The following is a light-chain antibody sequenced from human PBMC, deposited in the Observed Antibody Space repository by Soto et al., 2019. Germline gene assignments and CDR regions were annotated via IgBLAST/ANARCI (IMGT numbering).Light chain of an antibody. CDR1: QAISTW. J-gene: IGKJ1*01. V-gene: IGKV1D-12*01. Sequence: DIQMTQSPSSVSASVGDRVTITCRASQAISTWLAWYQQNPGKAPKLLIYSASNLQSGVPSRFSGSGSGTDFTLTISSLQPEYFATYYCQQANSFPRTFGQGTKVEIK. CDR2: SAS. CDR3: QQANSFPRT.